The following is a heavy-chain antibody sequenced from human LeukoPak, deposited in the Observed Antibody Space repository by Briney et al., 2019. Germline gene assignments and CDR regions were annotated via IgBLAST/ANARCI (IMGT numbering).Heavy chain of an antibody. D-gene: IGHD3-10*01. CDR2: IYYSGST. CDR1: GGSISSSSYY. V-gene: IGHV4-39*01. CDR3: ARRYYYYGSGSYYKPASSFDY. J-gene: IGHJ4*02. Sequence: PSETLSLTCTVSGGSISSSSYYWGWIRQPPGKGLEWIGSIYYSGSTYCNPSLKSRVTISVDTPKNQFSLKLSSVTAADTAVYYCARRYYYYGSGSYYKPASSFDYWGQGTLVTVSS.